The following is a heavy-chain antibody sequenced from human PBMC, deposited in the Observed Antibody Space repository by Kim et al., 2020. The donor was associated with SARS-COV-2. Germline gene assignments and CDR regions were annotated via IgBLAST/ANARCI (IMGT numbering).Heavy chain of an antibody. D-gene: IGHD2-21*01. J-gene: IGHJ3*02. CDR3: ASISANTLVWVIACWYI. CDR2: INHSGST. V-gene: IGHV4-34*01. Sequence: SETLSLTCAVYGGSFSGYYWSWIRQPPGKGLEWIGEINHSGSTNYNPSLKSRVTISVDTSKNQFSLKLSSVTAADTAVYYCASISANTLVWVIACWYIW. CDR1: GGSFSGYY.